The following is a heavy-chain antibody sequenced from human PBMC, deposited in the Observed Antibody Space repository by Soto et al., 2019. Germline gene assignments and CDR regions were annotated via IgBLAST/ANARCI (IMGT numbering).Heavy chain of an antibody. CDR3: AINKALVVPPESYYCFAF. CDR2: LYFSKST. CDR1: SDAINTYY. V-gene: IGHV4-59*01. D-gene: IGHD3-22*01. J-gene: IGHJ4*02. Sequence: KPSETLSLTGTSSSDAINTYYWTWVRQSPGKGLGWIGYLYFSKSTSYNPSLKSRVTISGDASKNQISLRLTSVTAADTAVYYCAINKALVVPPESYYCFAFLRKGAQVTVTS.